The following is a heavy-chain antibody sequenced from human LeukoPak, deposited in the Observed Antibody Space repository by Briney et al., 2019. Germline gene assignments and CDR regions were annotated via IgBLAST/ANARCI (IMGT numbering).Heavy chain of an antibody. CDR3: ARVSDYYDSSGYRFDP. D-gene: IGHD3-22*01. V-gene: IGHV1-69*05. CDR1: GGTFSSYA. J-gene: IGHJ5*02. CDR2: IIPIFGTA. Sequence: SVKVSCKASGGTFSSYAISWVRQAPGQGLEWMGRIIPIFGTANYAQKFQGRVTITTDESTSTAYMELSSLRSEDTAVYYCARVSDYYDSSGYRFDPWGQGTLVTVSS.